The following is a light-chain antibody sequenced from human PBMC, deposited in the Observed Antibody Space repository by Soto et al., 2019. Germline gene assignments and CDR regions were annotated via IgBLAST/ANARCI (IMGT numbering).Light chain of an antibody. CDR2: GAS. V-gene: IGKV3-20*01. Sequence: EIVLTQSPGTLSLSPGERATLSCRASQNINSRYLAWYQQKPGQAPRLLIYGASSRATGITDRFSGSGSGTDFTLTISRLEPDYFAVYYCQQFGSSPGFTFGPGTKVDIK. CDR1: QNINSRY. J-gene: IGKJ3*01. CDR3: QQFGSSPGFT.